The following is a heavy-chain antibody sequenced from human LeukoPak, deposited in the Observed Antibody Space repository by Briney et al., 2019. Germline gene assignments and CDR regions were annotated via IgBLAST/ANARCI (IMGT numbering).Heavy chain of an antibody. CDR3: ATTYYYDSSGSPPFDY. J-gene: IGHJ4*02. CDR1: GYTLTELS. Sequence: GASVKVSCKVSGYTLTELSTHWVRQAPGKGLEWMGGFDPEDGETIYAQKFQGRVTMTEDTSTDTAYMELSSLRSEDTAVYYCATTYYYDSSGSPPFDYWGQGTLVTVSS. V-gene: IGHV1-24*01. D-gene: IGHD3-22*01. CDR2: FDPEDGET.